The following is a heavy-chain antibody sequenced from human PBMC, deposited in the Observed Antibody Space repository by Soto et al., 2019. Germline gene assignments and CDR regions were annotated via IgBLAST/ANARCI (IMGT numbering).Heavy chain of an antibody. D-gene: IGHD3-3*01. Sequence: GASVKVSCKASGYTFTSYDINWVLQATGQGLEGMGWINPNSGNTGYAQKFQGRVTMTRNTSISTAYMELSSLRSADTAVYYCARVGDFWSGYYYGMDVWGQGTTVTVSS. V-gene: IGHV1-8*01. CDR3: ARVGDFWSGYYYGMDV. CDR2: INPNSGNT. J-gene: IGHJ6*02. CDR1: GYTFTSYD.